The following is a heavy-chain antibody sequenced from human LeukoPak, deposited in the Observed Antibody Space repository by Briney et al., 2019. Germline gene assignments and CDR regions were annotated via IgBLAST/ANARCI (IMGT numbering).Heavy chain of an antibody. V-gene: IGHV3-15*01. CDR3: TAMNTSGYEHLFDY. D-gene: IGHD3-22*01. J-gene: IGHJ4*02. CDR1: GFTFSDAW. CDR2: IKSISEGGTT. Sequence: GGSLRLSCAASGFTFSDAWMGWVRQAPGKGLEWVGRIKSISEGGTTDHAAPVQGRFTISRDDSKNTLYLQMNSLKTEDTAVYYCTAMNTSGYEHLFDYWGQGTLVTVSS.